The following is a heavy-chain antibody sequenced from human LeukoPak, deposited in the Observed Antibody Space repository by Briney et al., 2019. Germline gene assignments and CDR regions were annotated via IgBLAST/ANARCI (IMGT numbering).Heavy chain of an antibody. CDR2: ISASGGST. J-gene: IGHJ6*03. Sequence: GGSLRLSCAASGFTFSSYAMTWVRQAPGKGLEWVSAISASGGSTYYADSVKGRFTISRDNSKNTLYLQMNSLRAEDTAVYYCAKPASPLLYYYYYMDVWGKGTTVTISS. CDR1: GFTFSSYA. V-gene: IGHV3-23*01. CDR3: AKPASPLLYYYYYMDV.